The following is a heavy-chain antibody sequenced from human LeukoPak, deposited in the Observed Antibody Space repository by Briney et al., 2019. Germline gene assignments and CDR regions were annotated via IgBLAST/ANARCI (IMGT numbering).Heavy chain of an antibody. J-gene: IGHJ4*02. CDR3: ARGRYGWLPFDY. D-gene: IGHD3-16*01. V-gene: IGHV4-59*01. CDR1: SASMSSYY. Sequence: SETLSLTCTVSSASMSSYYWSWIRQPPGKGLEWIGYIYYSGSTNYNPSLKSRVTISVDTSKNQFTLKLSSVTAADTAVYYCARGRYGWLPFDYWGQGTLVTVSS. CDR2: IYYSGST.